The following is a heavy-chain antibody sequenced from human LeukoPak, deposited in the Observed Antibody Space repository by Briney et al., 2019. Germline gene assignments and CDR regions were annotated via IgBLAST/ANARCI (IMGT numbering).Heavy chain of an antibody. CDR2: ISGSGGST. CDR3: AREFGISRAFDI. J-gene: IGHJ3*02. V-gene: IGHV3-23*01. CDR1: GFTFNNYA. Sequence: GGSLRLSCAASGFTFNNYAMNWVRQAPGKGLEWVSVISGSGGSTYYADSVKGRFTISRDNSKNTLYLQMNSLTAEDTAVYYCAREFGISRAFDIWGQGTMVTVSS. D-gene: IGHD3-10*01.